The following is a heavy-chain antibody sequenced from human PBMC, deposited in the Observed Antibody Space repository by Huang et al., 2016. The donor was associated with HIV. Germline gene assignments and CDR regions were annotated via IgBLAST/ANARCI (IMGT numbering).Heavy chain of an antibody. J-gene: IGHJ4*02. CDR1: GYTFTSYD. V-gene: IGHV1-8*01. CDR3: ARRMTRGSTGFKLFDY. D-gene: IGHD5-12*01. Sequence: QVQLVQSGAEVKKPGASVKVSCEASGYTFTSYDINWVRQATGQGLEWMGWMNPNSGNTGYAQKFQGRVTMTRNTSISTAYMELSSLRSEDTAVYYCARRMTRGSTGFKLFDYWGQGTLVTVSS. CDR2: MNPNSGNT.